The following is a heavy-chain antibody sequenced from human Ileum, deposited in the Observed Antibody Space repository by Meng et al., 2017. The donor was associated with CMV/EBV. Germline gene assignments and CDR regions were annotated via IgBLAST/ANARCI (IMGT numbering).Heavy chain of an antibody. D-gene: IGHD4/OR15-4a*01. CDR2: INHRAAT. Sequence: TLSLTCAVHNVSLTGYYWSWIRQPPAKGLEWIGEINHRAATNHNPSLKSRVTMSVDPSKNHFSLSLTSVTAADTAVYYCARTIRASRAGWFDPWGQGTLVTVSS. CDR1: NVSLTGYY. J-gene: IGHJ5*02. V-gene: IGHV4-34*01. CDR3: ARTIRASRAGWFDP.